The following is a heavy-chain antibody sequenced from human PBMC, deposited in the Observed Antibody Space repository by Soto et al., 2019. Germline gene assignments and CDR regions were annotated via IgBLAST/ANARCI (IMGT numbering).Heavy chain of an antibody. D-gene: IGHD2-8*01. J-gene: IGHJ4*02. CDR3: ARDDFTTGVCCFDY. Sequence: EVQLVESGGGLVQPGGSLRLSCAASGFKFSSYWMSWVRQAPGKGLEWVANIKQDGSEKSYVDSVKGRFTISRDNAKDSLVLQMNSLRAEDTAVYYCARDDFTTGVCCFDYWGQGALVTVSS. CDR1: GFKFSSYW. CDR2: IKQDGSEK. V-gene: IGHV3-7*05.